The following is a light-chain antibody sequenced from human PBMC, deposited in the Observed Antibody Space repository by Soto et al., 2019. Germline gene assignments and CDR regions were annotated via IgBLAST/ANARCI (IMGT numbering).Light chain of an antibody. V-gene: IGLV2-11*01. Sequence: QSALTQPRSVSGSPGQSVTISCTGTSSDVGGYNYVSWYQQYSGKAPKVMIYDVSKRPSGVPDRFSGSKSGNTASLTISGLQAEDEADYYCQSYDNTLSGVVFGGGTKLTVL. CDR1: SSDVGGYNY. CDR3: QSYDNTLSGVV. J-gene: IGLJ2*01. CDR2: DVS.